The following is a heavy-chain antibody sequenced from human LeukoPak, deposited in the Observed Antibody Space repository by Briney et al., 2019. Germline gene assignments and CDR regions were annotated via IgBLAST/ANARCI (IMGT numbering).Heavy chain of an antibody. CDR2: ISNDGGGT. CDR3: AKGSSGYFFDL. CDR1: GFIFNNYG. J-gene: IGHJ4*02. V-gene: IGHV3-23*01. D-gene: IGHD3-22*01. Sequence: GGSLRLSCAASGFIFNNYGLVWVCQAPGKGLEWVSAISNDGGGTTYADFVKGRFSVSRDNSKNTLFLQMNSLRAEDTALYYCAKGSSGYFFDLWGQGTLVTVSS.